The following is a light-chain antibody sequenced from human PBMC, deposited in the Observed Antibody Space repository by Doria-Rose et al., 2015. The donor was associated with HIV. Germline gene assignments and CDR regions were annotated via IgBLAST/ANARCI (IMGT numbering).Light chain of an antibody. CDR1: QSFSSTY. CDR2: DGS. CDR3: HQYGTSWT. J-gene: IGKJ1*01. V-gene: IGKV3-20*01. Sequence: EIVLTQSPGTLSLSPGERATLSCRASQSFSSTYLAWYQRKPGQAPSLLIYDGSTRATGIPDRFSASVSGTDFTLTINRLEPEDFAPYYGHQYGTSWTFGQGTKVGI.